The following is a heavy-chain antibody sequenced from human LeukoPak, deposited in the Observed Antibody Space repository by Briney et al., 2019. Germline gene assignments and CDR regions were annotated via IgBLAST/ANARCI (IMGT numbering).Heavy chain of an antibody. CDR2: ISADNGNT. Sequence: ASVKVSCKTSANTFSNYGISWVRQAPGQGLEWMGWISADNGNTNYAQKFHGRVTMTTDTSTRTAYMELSSLRSEDTAVYYCARGRGILWLGFDPWGQGTLVTVSS. D-gene: IGHD3-10*01. CDR1: ANTFSNYG. J-gene: IGHJ5*02. CDR3: ARGRGILWLGFDP. V-gene: IGHV1-18*01.